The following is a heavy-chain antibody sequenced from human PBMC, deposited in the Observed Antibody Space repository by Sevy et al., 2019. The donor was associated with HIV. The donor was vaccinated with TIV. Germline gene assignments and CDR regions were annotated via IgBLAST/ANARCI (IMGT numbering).Heavy chain of an antibody. D-gene: IGHD6-6*01. CDR1: GFTFSSYS. Sequence: GGSLRLSCAASGFTFSSYSMNWVRQAPGKGLEWVSSISSSSSYIYYADSVKGRFTISRDNAKNSLYLQMNSLRAEDTAVYYCARAFAEPSSIAAPSDWGQGTLVTVSS. J-gene: IGHJ4*02. V-gene: IGHV3-21*01. CDR3: ARAFAEPSSIAAPSD. CDR2: ISSSSSYI.